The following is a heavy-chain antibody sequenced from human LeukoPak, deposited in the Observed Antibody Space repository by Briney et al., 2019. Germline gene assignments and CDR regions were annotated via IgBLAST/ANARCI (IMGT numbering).Heavy chain of an antibody. D-gene: IGHD1/OR15-1a*01. V-gene: IGHV4-31*01. J-gene: IGHJ4*02. CDR3: ARVRGSTRTIDY. CDR2: IYYSGST. Sequence: SQTLSLTCTVSGGSISSGGYYWSWIRQHPGKGLEWIGYIYYSGSTYYNPSLKCQVTISVDTSKNQFSLKLSSVTAADTAVYYCARVRGSTRTIDYWGQGTLVTVSS. CDR1: GGSISSGGYY.